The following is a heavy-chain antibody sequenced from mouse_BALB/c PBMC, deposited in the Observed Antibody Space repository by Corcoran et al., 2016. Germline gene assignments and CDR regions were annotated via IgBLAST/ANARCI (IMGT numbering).Heavy chain of an antibody. D-gene: IGHD4-1*01. V-gene: IGHV3-6*02. J-gene: IGHJ3*01. CDR1: GYSITSGYY. Sequence: DVQLQESGPGLVKPSQSLSLTCSVTGYSITSGYYWNWIRQFPGNKLEWMGYISYDGSNNYNPSLKNRISITRDTSKNQFFLKLNSVTTEDTATYYCARGGGLTGVFAYWGQGTLVTVSA. CDR3: ARGGGLTGVFAY. CDR2: ISYDGSN.